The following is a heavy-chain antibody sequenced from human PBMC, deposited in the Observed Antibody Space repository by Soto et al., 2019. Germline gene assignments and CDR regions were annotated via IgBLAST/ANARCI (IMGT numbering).Heavy chain of an antibody. V-gene: IGHV3-74*01. CDR1: GFTFSNYE. Sequence: GRSLRLACAASGFTFSNYEMHWARQAPGKGLVWVSRINSDGSSTSYADSVKGRFTISRDNAKNTLYLQMNSLRAEDTAVYYCARDPKYCTNGVCQEYYYYMDVWGKGTTVTVSS. CDR2: INSDGSST. CDR3: ARDPKYCTNGVCQEYYYYMDV. J-gene: IGHJ6*03. D-gene: IGHD2-8*01.